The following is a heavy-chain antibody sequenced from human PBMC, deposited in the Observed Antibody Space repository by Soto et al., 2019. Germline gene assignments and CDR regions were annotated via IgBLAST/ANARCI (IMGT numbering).Heavy chain of an antibody. D-gene: IGHD2-21*02. CDR1: GFAFGTSA. Sequence: EVQLLESGGDLVQSGGSLRLSCAASGFAFGTSAMSWVRQVPGKGLEWVSSISAGGGSTNYAASGKGRFTVSRDNSENTLPLRMSSLGAADTAIYYCAKGSPLANGGDVNYFDPLGQGTLVTVSS. V-gene: IGHV3-23*01. J-gene: IGHJ5*02. CDR3: AKGSPLANGGDVNYFDP. CDR2: ISAGGGST.